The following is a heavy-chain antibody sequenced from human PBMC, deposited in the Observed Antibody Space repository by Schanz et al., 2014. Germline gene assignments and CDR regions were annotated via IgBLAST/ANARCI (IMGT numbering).Heavy chain of an antibody. CDR2: ISGSGGST. J-gene: IGHJ3*02. CDR3: AKGRLGELGAFDI. CDR1: GFSFTTYA. D-gene: IGHD3-16*01. Sequence: EVQLLESGGGLVQPGGSLRLSCASSGFSFTTYAMSWVRQAPGKGLEWVSAISGSGGSTYYADSVKGRFTISRDNSKNTLYLQMNSLRAEDTAVYYCAKGRLGELGAFDIWGQGTMVTVSS. V-gene: IGHV3-23*01.